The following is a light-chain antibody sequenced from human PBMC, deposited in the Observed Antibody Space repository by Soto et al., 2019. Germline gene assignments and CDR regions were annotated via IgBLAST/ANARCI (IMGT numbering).Light chain of an antibody. Sequence: QSALTQPPSASGSPGQSITISCTGTSSDVGSHNLVSWYQQFPGKAPKLIIFEASKRPSGVSNRFSGSKSGSTASLTISGLQAEDEADYYCCSNAAGSTYVFGSGTKVTVL. CDR1: SSDVGSHNL. V-gene: IGLV2-23*01. J-gene: IGLJ1*01. CDR2: EAS. CDR3: CSNAAGSTYV.